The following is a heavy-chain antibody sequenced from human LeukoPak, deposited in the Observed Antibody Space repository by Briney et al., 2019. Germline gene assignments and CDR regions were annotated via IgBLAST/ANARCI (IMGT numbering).Heavy chain of an antibody. D-gene: IGHD2-15*01. CDR2: INWNGGST. V-gene: IGHV3-20*04. Sequence: GGSLRLSCAASGFTFDDYGMSWVRQAPGKGLEWVSGINWNGGSTGYADSVKGRFTISRDNAKNSLYLQMNSLRAEDTALYYCAKGANLLLLRDWFDPWGQGTLVTVSS. CDR3: AKGANLLLLRDWFDP. J-gene: IGHJ5*02. CDR1: GFTFDDYG.